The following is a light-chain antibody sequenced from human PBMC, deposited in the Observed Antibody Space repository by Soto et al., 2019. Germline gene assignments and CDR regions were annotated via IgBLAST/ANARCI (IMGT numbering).Light chain of an antibody. CDR3: MQALRTPIT. CDR1: QSLLQSNGYNY. CDR2: LCS. Sequence: DIEMTQSPLSLPVTPGEPASISCRSSQSLLQSNGYNYLDWYLQKPGQSPQLLIYLCSNRASGVPDRFSGSGSGTEFTLRISRVEAEDVGVYYCMQALRTPITFGQGTRLEIK. V-gene: IGKV2-28*01. J-gene: IGKJ5*01.